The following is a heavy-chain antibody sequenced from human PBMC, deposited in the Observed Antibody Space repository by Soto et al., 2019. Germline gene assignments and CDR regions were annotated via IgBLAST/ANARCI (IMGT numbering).Heavy chain of an antibody. CDR1: GGSFSGYY. Sequence: PSETLSLTCAVYGGSFSGYYWSWIRQPPGKGLEWIGEINHSGSTNYNPSLKSRVTISVDTSKNQSSLKLSSVTAADTAVYYCARDPGYCSGGSCYLLNYWGQGTLVTVSS. CDR3: ARDPGYCSGGSCYLLNY. CDR2: INHSGST. V-gene: IGHV4-34*01. D-gene: IGHD2-15*01. J-gene: IGHJ4*02.